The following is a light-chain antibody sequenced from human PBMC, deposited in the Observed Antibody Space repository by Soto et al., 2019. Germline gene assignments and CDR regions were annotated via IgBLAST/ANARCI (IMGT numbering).Light chain of an antibody. CDR2: YDD. V-gene: IGLV1-36*01. J-gene: IGLJ3*02. CDR3: CSYAGKYTLV. Sequence: QSVLTQPPSVSEAPRQRVTISCSGSSSNIGKNAVNWYQQLPGRAPKLLIFYDDLLPSGVSDRFSGSKSGTSASLAISGLQSDDEADYYCCSYAGKYTLVFGGGTQLTVL. CDR1: SSNIGKNA.